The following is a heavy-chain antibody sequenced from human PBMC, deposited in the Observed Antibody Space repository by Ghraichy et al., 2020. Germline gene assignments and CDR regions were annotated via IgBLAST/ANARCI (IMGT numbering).Heavy chain of an antibody. D-gene: IGHD3-10*01. Sequence: GGSLRLSCAASGFTFSDYYMSWIRQAPGKGLEWVSYISSSGSTIYYADSVKGRFTISRDNAKNLLYLQMNSLRAEDTAVYYCASPGRSAIDAFDIWGQGTMVTVSS. CDR2: ISSSGSTI. CDR3: ASPGRSAIDAFDI. CDR1: GFTFSDYY. J-gene: IGHJ3*02. V-gene: IGHV3-11*04.